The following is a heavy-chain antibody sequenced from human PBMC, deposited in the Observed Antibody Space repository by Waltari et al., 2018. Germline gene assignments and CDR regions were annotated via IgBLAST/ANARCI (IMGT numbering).Heavy chain of an antibody. J-gene: IGHJ6*02. V-gene: IGHV1-69*01. CDR3: ARGYCSSTSCSSQRFYYYYGMDV. CDR2: IIPICGKA. D-gene: IGHD2-2*01. Sequence: QVQLVQSGAEVKKPGSSVKVSCKASGGTFSSYAISWVRQAPGQGLEWMGGIIPICGKANYAKKVQGRVTITAYESTSTAYMELSSLRSEDTAVYYCARGYCSSTSCSSQRFYYYYGMDVWGQGTTVTVSS. CDR1: GGTFSSYA.